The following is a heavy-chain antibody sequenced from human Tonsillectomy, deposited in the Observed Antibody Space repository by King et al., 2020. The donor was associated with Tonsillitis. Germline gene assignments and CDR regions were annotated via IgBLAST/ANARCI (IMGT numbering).Heavy chain of an antibody. CDR3: ASESGSSGCYWSPAEYFQH. J-gene: IGHJ1*01. CDR2: IYTSGST. V-gene: IGHV4-61*02. Sequence: VQLQESGPGLVKPSQTLSLTCTVSGGSISSGSYYWSWIRQPAGKGLEWIGRIYTSGSTNYNPSLKSRVTISVDTSKNQFSLKLSSVTAADTAVYYCASESGSSGCYWSPAEYFQHWGQGTLVTVSS. CDR1: GGSISSGSYY. D-gene: IGHD3-22*01.